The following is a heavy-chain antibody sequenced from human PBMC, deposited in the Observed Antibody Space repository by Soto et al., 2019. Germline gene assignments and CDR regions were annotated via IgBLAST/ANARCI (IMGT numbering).Heavy chain of an antibody. CDR2: MNPNSGNT. V-gene: IGHV1-8*01. Sequence: GASVKVSCKAPGYTFTSYDISWVRQATGQGLEWMGWMNPNSGNTGYAQKFQGRVNMTRNTSISTAYMELSSLRSEDTAVYYCAIVLTDSYDNYIYAYALGTSVPVSS. CDR1: GYTFTSYD. CDR3: AIVLTDSYDNYIYA. J-gene: IGHJ6*03.